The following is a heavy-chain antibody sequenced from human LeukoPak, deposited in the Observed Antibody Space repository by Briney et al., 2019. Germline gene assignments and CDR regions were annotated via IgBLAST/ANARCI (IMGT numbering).Heavy chain of an antibody. CDR1: ASTFSSYW. Sequence: GGSLRLSCTASASTFSSYWMTCVRQAPGKGLEWVANINPDGSEKDYVDSVKGRSTISRDNAENSLDLQMSNLRAEDTAVYFCARGHYYSIYWGLGTLVTVSS. CDR3: ARGHYYSIY. V-gene: IGHV3-7*02. J-gene: IGHJ4*02. CDR2: INPDGSEK.